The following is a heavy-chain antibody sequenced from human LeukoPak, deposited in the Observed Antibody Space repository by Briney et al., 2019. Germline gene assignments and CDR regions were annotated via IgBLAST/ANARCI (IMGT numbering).Heavy chain of an antibody. CDR3: ARDRFRVATTPFDY. CDR1: GFTFSSYA. D-gene: IGHD5-12*01. CDR2: ISYDGSNK. J-gene: IGHJ4*02. Sequence: GRSLRLSCAASGFTFSSYAMHWVRQAPDKGLEWVAVISYDGSNKYYADSVKGRFTISRDNSKNTLYLQMNSLRAEDTAVYYCARDRFRVATTPFDYWGQGTLVTVSS. V-gene: IGHV3-30*04.